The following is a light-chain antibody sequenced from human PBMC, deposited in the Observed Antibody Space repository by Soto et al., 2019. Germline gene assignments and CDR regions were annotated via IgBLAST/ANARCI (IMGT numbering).Light chain of an antibody. CDR3: CSYAGSIIVSIVV. CDR2: EVS. CDR1: SSDVGSYNL. J-gene: IGLJ2*01. Sequence: QSALTQPASVSGSPGQSITISCTGTSSDVGSYNLVSWYQQHPGKAPKLMIYEVSKRPSGVSNRFSGSKSGNTASLTISGLQAEDEADYYCCSYAGSIIVSIVVFGGGTQLTVL. V-gene: IGLV2-23*02.